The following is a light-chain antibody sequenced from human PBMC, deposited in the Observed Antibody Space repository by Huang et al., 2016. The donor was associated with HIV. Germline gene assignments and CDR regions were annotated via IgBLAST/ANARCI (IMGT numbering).Light chain of an antibody. CDR3: QQYSRSAT. J-gene: IGKJ2*01. V-gene: IGKV1-5*03. Sequence: DIQMTQSPSTLSAAVGDRVTITCRASQSVTIWLAWFQQKPGKAPKRLFYKASTLESGVPSRFSGSGSGTEFTLTIDSLQPDDVATYYCQQYSRSATFGQGTKLEIK. CDR1: QSVTIW. CDR2: KAS.